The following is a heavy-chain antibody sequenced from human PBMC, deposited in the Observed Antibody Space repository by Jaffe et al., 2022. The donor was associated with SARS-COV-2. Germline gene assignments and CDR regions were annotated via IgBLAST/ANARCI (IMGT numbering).Heavy chain of an antibody. V-gene: IGHV3-48*03. CDR2: ISSSGSTI. D-gene: IGHD3-22*01. CDR1: GFTFSSYE. CDR3: AATSHSSGYYSYYFDY. Sequence: EVQLVESGGGLVQPGGSLRLSCAASGFTFSSYEMNWVRQAPGKGLEWVSYISSSGSTIYYADSVKGRFTISRDNAKNSLYLQMNSLRAEDTAVYYCAATSHSSGYYSYYFDYWGQGTLVTVSS. J-gene: IGHJ4*02.